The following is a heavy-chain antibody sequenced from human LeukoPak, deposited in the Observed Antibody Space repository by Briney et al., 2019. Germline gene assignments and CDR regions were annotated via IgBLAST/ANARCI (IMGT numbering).Heavy chain of an antibody. J-gene: IGHJ3*02. CDR3: ARGSTGPQDAFDI. V-gene: IGHV4-34*01. Sequence: SESLSLTCTVYGGSFSGYYWSWIRQPPGKGLEWIGEINHSGSTNYNPSLKSRVTISVDTSKNQFSLKLSSVTAADTAVYYCARGSTGPQDAFDIWGQGTMVTVSS. CDR2: INHSGST. CDR1: GGSFSGYY.